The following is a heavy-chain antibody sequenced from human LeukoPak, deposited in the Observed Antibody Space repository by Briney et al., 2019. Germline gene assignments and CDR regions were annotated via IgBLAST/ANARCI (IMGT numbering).Heavy chain of an antibody. V-gene: IGHV1-69*13. CDR2: IIPIFGTA. CDR3: ARGGITIFGVVIKSCNWFDP. CDR1: GGTFSSYA. Sequence: GASVKGSCKASGGTFSSYAICWVRQAPGQRLEWMGGIIPIFGTANYAQKYQGRVTITADESTSTAYMELSSLRSEDTAVYYCARGGITIFGVVIKSCNWFDPWGQGTLVTVSS. J-gene: IGHJ5*02. D-gene: IGHD3-3*01.